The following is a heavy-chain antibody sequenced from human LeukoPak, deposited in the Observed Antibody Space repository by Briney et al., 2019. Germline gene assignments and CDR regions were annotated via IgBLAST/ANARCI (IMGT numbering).Heavy chain of an antibody. V-gene: IGHV4-4*02. CDR2: IYYSGST. CDR1: GGSISSSNW. D-gene: IGHD1-26*01. Sequence: SGTLSLTCAVSGGSISSSNWWSWVRQPPGKGLEWIGYIYYSGSTNYNPSLKSRVTISVDTSKNQFSLKLSSVPAADTAVYYCARSQYSHRAPDIWGQGTMVTVSS. CDR3: ARSQYSHRAPDI. J-gene: IGHJ3*02.